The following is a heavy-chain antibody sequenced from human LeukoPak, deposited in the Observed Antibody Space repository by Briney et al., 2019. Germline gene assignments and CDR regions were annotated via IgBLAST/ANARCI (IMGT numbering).Heavy chain of an antibody. CDR2: IYYSGST. CDR3: ARDRYTVVSWYFDL. J-gene: IGHJ2*01. D-gene: IGHD4-23*01. V-gene: IGHV4-59*01. CDR1: GGSISSYY. Sequence: SETLSLTCTVSGGSISSYYWSWVRQPPGKGLEWIGYIYYSGSTNYNPSLKSRVTMSVDTSKNQFSLKLSSVTAADTAVYYCARDRYTVVSWYFDLWGRGTLVTVSS.